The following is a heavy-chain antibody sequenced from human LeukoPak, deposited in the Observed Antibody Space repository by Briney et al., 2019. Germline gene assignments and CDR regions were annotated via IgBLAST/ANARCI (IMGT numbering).Heavy chain of an antibody. CDR2: ISGSGDST. J-gene: IGHJ4*02. CDR3: AARPPIAVAGPFDY. V-gene: IGHV3-23*01. Sequence: PGGSLRLSCAASGFTFSSYAMGWVRQAPGKGLEWVSTISGSGDSTYYADSVKGRFTVSRDNSKNTLSLQMKNLRADDTAVYYCAARPPIAVAGPFDYWGRGTLVTVSS. D-gene: IGHD6-19*01. CDR1: GFTFSSYA.